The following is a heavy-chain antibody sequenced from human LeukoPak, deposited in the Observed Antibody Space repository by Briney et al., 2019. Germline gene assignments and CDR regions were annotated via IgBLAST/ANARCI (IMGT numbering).Heavy chain of an antibody. CDR2: IYTSGST. CDR3: ARGDPFRAGWFDP. V-gene: IGHV4-39*07. CDR1: GGSVSSSSYY. J-gene: IGHJ5*02. D-gene: IGHD6-13*01. Sequence: PSETLSLTCTVSGGSVSSSSYYWGWLRQPPGKGLEWIGRIYTSGSTNYNPSLKSRLTMSVDTSKNHFSLKLSSVTAADTAVYYCARGDPFRAGWFDPWGQGTLVTVSS.